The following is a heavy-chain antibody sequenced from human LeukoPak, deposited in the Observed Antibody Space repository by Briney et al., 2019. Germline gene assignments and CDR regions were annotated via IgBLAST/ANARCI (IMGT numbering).Heavy chain of an antibody. J-gene: IGHJ5*02. CDR2: IYYSGST. CDR1: GGSISSSSYY. V-gene: IGHV4-39*07. Sequence: SETLSLTCTVSGGSISSSSYYWGWIRQPPGKGLEWIGSIYYSGSTYYNPSLKSRVTISVDTSKNQFSPKLSSVTAADTAVYYCAREVIAAHNWFDPWGQGTLVTVSS. D-gene: IGHD6-6*01. CDR3: AREVIAAHNWFDP.